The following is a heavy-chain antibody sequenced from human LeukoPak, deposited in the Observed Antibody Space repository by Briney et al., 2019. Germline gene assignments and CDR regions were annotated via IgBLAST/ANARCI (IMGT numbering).Heavy chain of an antibody. CDR1: GCTFTSYG. J-gene: IGHJ5*02. D-gene: IGHD4-17*01. CDR2: ISPYNGNT. CDR3: ARDQRGYGDSTGASKWIDP. Sequence: ASVKVSCKASGCTFTSYGINWVRQAPGQGLEWMGWISPYNGNTKYAEKVQGRVTITTDTSTSTAYMELRSLNSDDTAVYYCARDQRGYGDSTGASKWIDPWGQGTLVTVSS. V-gene: IGHV1-18*01.